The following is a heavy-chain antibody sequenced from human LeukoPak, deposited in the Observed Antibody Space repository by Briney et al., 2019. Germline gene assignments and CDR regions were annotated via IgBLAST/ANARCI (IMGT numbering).Heavy chain of an antibody. V-gene: IGHV4-61*09. CDR2: IYTSGST. J-gene: IGHJ4*02. CDR1: GGSISSGSYY. D-gene: IGHD1-7*01. Sequence: SETLSLTCTVSGGSISSGSYYWSWIRQPAGKGLEWIGHIYTSGSTNYNPSLKSRVTISVDTSKNQFSLKLSSVTAADTAVYYCASQYNWNYEDYWGQGTLVTVSS. CDR3: ASQYNWNYEDY.